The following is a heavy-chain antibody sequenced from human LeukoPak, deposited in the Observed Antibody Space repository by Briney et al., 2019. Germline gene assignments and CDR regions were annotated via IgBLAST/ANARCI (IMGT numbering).Heavy chain of an antibody. CDR1: GFTFSSYA. J-gene: IGHJ1*01. CDR3: AKAGGYCSGGSCYYFQH. Sequence: AGGSLRLSCAASGFTFSSYAMSWVRQAPGKGLEWVSAISGSGGSTYYADSVKGRFTISRDTSKNTLYLQMNSLRAEDTAVYYCAKAGGYCSGGSCYYFQHWGQGTLVTVSS. V-gene: IGHV3-23*01. D-gene: IGHD2-15*01. CDR2: ISGSGGST.